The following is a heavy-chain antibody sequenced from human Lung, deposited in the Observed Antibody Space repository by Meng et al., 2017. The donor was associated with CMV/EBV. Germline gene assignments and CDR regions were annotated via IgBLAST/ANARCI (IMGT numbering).Heavy chain of an antibody. J-gene: IGHJ4*02. CDR3: GGVGIGY. D-gene: IGHD1-26*01. CDR2: TNEDGSKK. CDR1: GFSSSRYW. V-gene: IGHV3-7*04. Sequence: ELQLGECGGALVQPGESLRIAGAASGFSSSRYWMNWYRQAPGKGLEWVANTNEDGSKKYYVDSVKGRFTISRDNAKNSLYLQMNSLRVEDTAIYYCGGVGIGYWGQGTLVTVSS.